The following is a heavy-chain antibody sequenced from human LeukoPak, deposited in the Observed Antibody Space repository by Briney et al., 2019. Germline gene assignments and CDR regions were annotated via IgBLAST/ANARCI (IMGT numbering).Heavy chain of an antibody. CDR3: AKVLRGRTRPLGSGSYYGGWFDP. Sequence: GGSLRLSCAASGFTCSSYAMSWVRKAPGKGGEWVSAISGSGGSTYYAASVKGRFTISRDNSENTLYLQINSLRAEDTAVYYCAKVLRGRTRPLGSGSYYGGWFDPWGQGTLVTVSS. CDR2: ISGSGGST. V-gene: IGHV3-23*01. J-gene: IGHJ5*02. CDR1: GFTCSSYA. D-gene: IGHD3-10*02.